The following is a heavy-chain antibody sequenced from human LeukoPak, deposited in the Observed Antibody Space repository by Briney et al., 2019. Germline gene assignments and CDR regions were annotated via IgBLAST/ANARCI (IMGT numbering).Heavy chain of an antibody. CDR2: ISYDGSNK. CDR3: ARGDVDYYDSSGYLALIDY. Sequence: GGSLRLSCAASGFTFSSYAMHWVRQAPGKGLEWVAVISYDGSNKYYADSVRGRFTISRDNSKNTLYLQMNSLRAEDTAVYYCARGDVDYYDSSGYLALIDYWGQGTLVTVSS. D-gene: IGHD3-22*01. V-gene: IGHV3-30-3*01. J-gene: IGHJ4*02. CDR1: GFTFSSYA.